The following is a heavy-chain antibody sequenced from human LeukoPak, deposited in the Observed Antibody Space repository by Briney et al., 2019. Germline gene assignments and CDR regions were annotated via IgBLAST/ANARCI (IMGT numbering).Heavy chain of an antibody. J-gene: IGHJ4*02. CDR2: IYYSGST. V-gene: IGHV4-39*01. CDR1: GGSISSSSYY. Sequence: SETLSLTCTVSGGSISSSSYYWGWIRQPPGKGLEWIGSIYYSGSTYYNPSLKSRVTISVDTSKNQFSLKLSSVTAADTAVYYCARRANYFDYWGQGTLVTVSS. CDR3: ARRANYFDY.